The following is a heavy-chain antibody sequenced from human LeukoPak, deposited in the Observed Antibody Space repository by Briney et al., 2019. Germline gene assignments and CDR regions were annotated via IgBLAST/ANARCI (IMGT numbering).Heavy chain of an antibody. D-gene: IGHD3-10*01. V-gene: IGHV7-4-1*02. J-gene: IGHJ4*02. CDR1: GYTFTNYA. CDR3: ARRRGGSGSYFAGYFDY. CDR2: INTNTGNP. Sequence: ASVKVSCKASGYTFTNYAMNWVRQAPGQGLEWMGWINTNTGNPTYAQGFTGRFVFSLDTSVSTAYLQISSLKAEDTAVYYCARRRGGSGSYFAGYFDYWGQGTLVTVSS.